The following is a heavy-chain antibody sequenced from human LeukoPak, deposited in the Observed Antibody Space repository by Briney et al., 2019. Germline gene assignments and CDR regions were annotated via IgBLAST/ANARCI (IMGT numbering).Heavy chain of an antibody. V-gene: IGHV3-21*01. CDR2: ITSSSSYI. CDR3: ARGKTYSSGWYRYYYYYMDV. Sequence: GGSLRLSCAASGFTFSSYNMNWVRQAPGKGLEWVSSITSSSSYIYYADSVKGRFTISRDNAKNSLYLQMNSLRAEDTAVYYCARGKTYSSGWYRYYYYYMDVWGKGTTVTISS. CDR1: GFTFSSYN. D-gene: IGHD6-19*01. J-gene: IGHJ6*03.